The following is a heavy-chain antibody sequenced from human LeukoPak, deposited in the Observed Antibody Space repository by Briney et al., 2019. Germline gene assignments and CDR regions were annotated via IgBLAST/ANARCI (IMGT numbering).Heavy chain of an antibody. D-gene: IGHD6-19*01. Sequence: GGSLRLSCAASGFTFSSYWMSWVRQAPGKGLEWVANIKQDGSEKYYVDSVKGRFTISRDNAKNSLYPQMNSLRAEDTAVYYCARLNVGGWYGYWGQGTLVTVSS. J-gene: IGHJ4*02. CDR3: ARLNVGGWYGY. CDR1: GFTFSSYW. CDR2: IKQDGSEK. V-gene: IGHV3-7*03.